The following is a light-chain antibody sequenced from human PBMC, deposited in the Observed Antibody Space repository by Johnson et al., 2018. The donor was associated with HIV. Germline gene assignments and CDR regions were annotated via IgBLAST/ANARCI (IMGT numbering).Light chain of an antibody. V-gene: IGLV1-51*02. Sequence: QSVLTQPPSVSAAPGQKVTISCSGSSSTIGNNFVSWYQVLPGTAPTLLIYKDNDRPSGIPDRFSGSKSGTSATLGITGLQTGDEAEYYCGTWDNSLSAGGVFGTGTKVTVL. CDR3: GTWDNSLSAGGV. CDR1: SSTIGNNF. J-gene: IGLJ1*01. CDR2: KDN.